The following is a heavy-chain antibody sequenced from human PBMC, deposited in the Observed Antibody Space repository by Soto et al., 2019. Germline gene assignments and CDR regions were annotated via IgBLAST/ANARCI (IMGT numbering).Heavy chain of an antibody. J-gene: IGHJ4*02. V-gene: IGHV4-34*01. CDR1: GGSFSGCY. D-gene: IGHD3-22*01. CDR3: AGVHYYDSSGYFDY. CDR2: INHSGST. Sequence: SETLSLTCAVYGGSFSGCYWSWIRQPPGKGLEWIVEINHSGSTNYNPSLKSRVTISVDTSKNQFSLKLSSVTAADTAVYYCAGVHYYDSSGYFDYWGQGTLVTVSS.